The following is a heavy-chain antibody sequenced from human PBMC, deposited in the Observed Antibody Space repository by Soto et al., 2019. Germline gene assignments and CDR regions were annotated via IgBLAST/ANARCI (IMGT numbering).Heavy chain of an antibody. V-gene: IGHV3-23*01. J-gene: IGHJ6*02. CDR1: GFTFSNYA. CDR2: ISASGDTT. CDR3: AKGVDRAYYFNMDV. Sequence: GGSLRLSCAASGFTFSNYAMSWVRQAPGKALEWVSSISASGDTTYYPDSVKGRFTTSRDNSRNTLYLQMNTLRAEDTAVYYCAKGVDRAYYFNMDVWGQGTTVTVSS.